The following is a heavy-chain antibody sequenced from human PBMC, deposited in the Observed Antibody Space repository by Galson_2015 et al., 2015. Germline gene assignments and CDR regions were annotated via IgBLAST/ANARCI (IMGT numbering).Heavy chain of an antibody. J-gene: IGHJ3*02. CDR1: GDSVSSTSGA. Sequence: CAISGDSVSSTSGAWNWIRQSPSRGLEWLGRTYYRSKWYHESLQSVKSRITVNPDTSKNQFSLQLNSVTPEDTAVYYCARGGRGAFDIWGQGTMVTVSS. CDR2: TYYRSKWYH. V-gene: IGHV6-1*01. CDR3: ARGGRGAFDI. D-gene: IGHD1-26*01.